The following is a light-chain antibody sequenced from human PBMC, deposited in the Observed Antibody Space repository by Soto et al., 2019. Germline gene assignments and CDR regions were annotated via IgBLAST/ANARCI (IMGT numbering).Light chain of an antibody. J-gene: IGKJ1*01. Sequence: EIVLTQSPGTLSLSPGERDTLSCGASQGVSSSYLAWYQQRPGQAPRLLIYGASSRATGTPDRFSGSGSGTDFTLTISRLEPEDFAVYYCQQYGDSTRTFGQGTKVDIK. CDR2: GAS. CDR3: QQYGDSTRT. V-gene: IGKV3-20*01. CDR1: QGVSSSY.